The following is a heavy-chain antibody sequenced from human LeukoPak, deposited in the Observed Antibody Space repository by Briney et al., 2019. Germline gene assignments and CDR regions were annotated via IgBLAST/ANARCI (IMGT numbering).Heavy chain of an antibody. V-gene: IGHV4-4*07. J-gene: IGHJ4*02. CDR3: AREGYYDSSGYYILDY. CDR2: IYTSGST. CDR1: GGSFSGYY. D-gene: IGHD3-22*01. Sequence: SETLSLTCAVYGGSFSGYYWSWIRQPAGKGLEWIGRIYTSGSTNYNPSLKSRVTMSVDTSKNQFSLKLSSVTAADTAVYYCAREGYYDSSGYYILDYWGQGTLVTVSS.